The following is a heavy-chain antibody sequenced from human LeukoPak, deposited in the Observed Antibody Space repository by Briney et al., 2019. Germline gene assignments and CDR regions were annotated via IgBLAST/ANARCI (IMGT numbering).Heavy chain of an antibody. J-gene: IGHJ6*02. Sequence: PGGSLRLSCAASGFTSSSYAMSWVRQAPGKGLEWVSAISGSGGSTYYADSVKGRFTVSRDNSKNTLYLQMNSLRAEDTAVYYCAKGAAGSGYYYYGMDVWGQGTTVTVSS. CDR2: ISGSGGST. CDR3: AKGAAGSGYYYYGMDV. V-gene: IGHV3-23*01. CDR1: GFTSSSYA. D-gene: IGHD3-10*01.